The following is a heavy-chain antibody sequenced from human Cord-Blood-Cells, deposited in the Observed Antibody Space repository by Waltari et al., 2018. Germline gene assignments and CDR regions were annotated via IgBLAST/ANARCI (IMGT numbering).Heavy chain of an antibody. CDR2: IYYSGST. V-gene: IGHV4-31*03. CDR1: GGSISSGGYY. D-gene: IGHD2-2*01. J-gene: IGHJ3*02. CDR3: ARDRYCSSTSCYAFDI. Sequence: QVQLQESGPGLVKPSQTLSLTCTVSGGSISSGGYYWSWIRQHPGKGLEWIGYIYYSGSTYYNPSLKSRVTISVDTSKNQFSLKLSSVTAADTAVYYCARDRYCSSTSCYAFDIWGQGTMVTVSS.